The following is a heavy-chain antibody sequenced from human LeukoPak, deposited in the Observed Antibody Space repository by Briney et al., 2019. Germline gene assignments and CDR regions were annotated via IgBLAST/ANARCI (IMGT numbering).Heavy chain of an antibody. Sequence: GASVKVSCKASGGTFSSYAISWVRQAPGQRLEWMGGIIPIFGTANYAQKFQARVTITADESTSTAYMELSSLRSEDTAVYYCAREVHSSSWYYFDYWGQGTLVTVSS. CDR2: IIPIFGTA. D-gene: IGHD6-13*01. CDR1: GGTFSSYA. J-gene: IGHJ4*02. CDR3: AREVHSSSWYYFDY. V-gene: IGHV1-69*13.